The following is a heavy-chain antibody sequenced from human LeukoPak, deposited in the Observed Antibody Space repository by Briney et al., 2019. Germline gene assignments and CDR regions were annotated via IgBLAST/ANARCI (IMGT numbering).Heavy chain of an antibody. D-gene: IGHD3-22*01. CDR2: IYYSGST. CDR3: AAGDSSGYYNFDY. CDR1: GGSISSYY. J-gene: IGHJ4*02. Sequence: PSETLSLTCTVSGGSISSYYWSWIRQPPGKGLDWIGYIYYSGSTNYNPSLKSRVTISVDTSKNQFSLKLSSVTAADTAVYYCAAGDSSGYYNFDYWGQGTLVTVSS. V-gene: IGHV4-59*08.